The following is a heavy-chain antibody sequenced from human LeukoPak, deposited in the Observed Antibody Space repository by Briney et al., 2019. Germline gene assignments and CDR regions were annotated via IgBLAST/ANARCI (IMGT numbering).Heavy chain of an antibody. CDR2: TSSSSSYI. Sequence: GGSLRLSCAASGFTFSSYSMNWVRQAPGKGLEWVSSTSSSSSYIYYADSVKSRFTISRDNAKNSLYLQMNSLRAEDTAVYYCARAVEYSSSPTFISWGQGTLVTVSS. J-gene: IGHJ5*02. D-gene: IGHD6-6*01. CDR3: ARAVEYSSSPTFIS. V-gene: IGHV3-21*01. CDR1: GFTFSSYS.